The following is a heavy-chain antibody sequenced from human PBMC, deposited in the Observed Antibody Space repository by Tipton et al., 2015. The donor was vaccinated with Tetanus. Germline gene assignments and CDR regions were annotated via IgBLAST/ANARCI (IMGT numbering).Heavy chain of an antibody. CDR1: GYPFISYT. V-gene: IGHV1-3*01. CDR2: INGANGNT. CDR3: ARLVRQWLVPEDY. D-gene: IGHD6-19*01. J-gene: IGHJ4*02. Sequence: QSGPEVKQTGASVKVSCKTSGYPFISYTMHWVRQAPGQGLEWMGCINGANGNTRYSQKFQERVTITRDTSASTAYMELRSLRSDDTAVYYCARLVRQWLVPEDYWGQGTLVTVSS.